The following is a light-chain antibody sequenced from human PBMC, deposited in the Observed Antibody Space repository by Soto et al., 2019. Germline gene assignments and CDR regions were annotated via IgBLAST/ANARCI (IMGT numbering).Light chain of an antibody. J-gene: IGKJ2*01. CDR3: QQSYSAPPFT. CDR2: AAS. CDR1: QSISSY. Sequence: IQMTQSPSSLTASVGDRVTITCRASQSISSYLNWYQLKPGKAPKLLIYAASNLQSGVSSRFSGSGSGTDFTLTINGLQLEDFATYYCQQSYSAPPFTFGQGTKVDI. V-gene: IGKV1-39*01.